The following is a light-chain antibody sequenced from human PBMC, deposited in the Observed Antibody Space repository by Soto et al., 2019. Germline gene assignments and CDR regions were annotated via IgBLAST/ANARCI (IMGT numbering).Light chain of an antibody. V-gene: IGKV3D-15*01. CDR3: QHFGYQQWT. J-gene: IGKJ1*01. CDR1: QSVSNN. Sequence: EIVMTQSPATLSVSPGERVTLSCRASQSVSNNLAWYQQKSGQPPRLLIYATSTRAPGIPDGFSGRGSATDFSLLISRLEPEDSEVYYCQHFGYQQWTFGRGTKVDIK. CDR2: ATS.